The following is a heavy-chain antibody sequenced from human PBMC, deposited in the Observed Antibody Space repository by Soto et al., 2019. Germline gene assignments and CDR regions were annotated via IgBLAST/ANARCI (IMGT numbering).Heavy chain of an antibody. J-gene: IGHJ6*02. CDR1: GYSIGSGYY. V-gene: IGHV4-38-2*01. Sequence: SETLSLTCAVSGYSIGSGYYWAWIRQSPGKGLEWTGSIYHAGSVYYNPSLNGRVALSMDTSKNHFSLKLTSVTAADTAVYYCARTFDYYGMDVWGQGTTVTVYS. CDR2: IYHAGSV. CDR3: ARTFDYYGMDV.